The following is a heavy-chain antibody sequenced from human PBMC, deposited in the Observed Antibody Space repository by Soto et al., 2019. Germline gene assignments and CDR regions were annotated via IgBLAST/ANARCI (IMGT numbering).Heavy chain of an antibody. CDR1: GFPFDSYG. Sequence: EVQLLESGGGLVQPGGSLRLSCAASGFPFDSYGMSWVRQAPGKGLEWVAAISGSGGATYYADSVKGRFTISRDNSKDTLYLQMNSLRAEDKAVYHCAKDLDAGAHRAFDIWGQGTMVTVSS. V-gene: IGHV3-23*01. J-gene: IGHJ3*02. CDR2: ISGSGGAT. CDR3: AKDLDAGAHRAFDI.